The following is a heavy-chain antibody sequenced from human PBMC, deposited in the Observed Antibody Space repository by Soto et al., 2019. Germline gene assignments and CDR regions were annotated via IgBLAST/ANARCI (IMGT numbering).Heavy chain of an antibody. V-gene: IGHV3-23*01. Sequence: GGSLRLSCAASGFTFSAYDMSWVRQAPGKGLEWVSGISGSGESTHYTDSVKGRFTISRDTSKNTLYLQMNSLRAEDSAVYYCVKQRDVVVVTATRRPPNWFDPWGQGTLVTVSS. D-gene: IGHD2-21*02. CDR1: GFTFSAYD. CDR3: VKQRDVVVVTATRRPPNWFDP. J-gene: IGHJ5*02. CDR2: ISGSGEST.